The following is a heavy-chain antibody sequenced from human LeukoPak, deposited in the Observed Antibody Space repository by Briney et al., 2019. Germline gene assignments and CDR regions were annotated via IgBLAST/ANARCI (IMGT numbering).Heavy chain of an antibody. CDR3: ARDRARGDGSLGY. CDR2: IYYSGST. CDR1: GGSISSYY. V-gene: IGHV4-59*06. D-gene: IGHD3-16*01. J-gene: IGHJ4*02. Sequence: SETLSLTCTVSGGSISSYYWSWIRQHPGKGLEWIGYIYYSGSTYYNPSLKSRVTISVDTSKNQFSLKLSSVTAADTAVYYCARDRARGDGSLGYWGQGTLVTVSS.